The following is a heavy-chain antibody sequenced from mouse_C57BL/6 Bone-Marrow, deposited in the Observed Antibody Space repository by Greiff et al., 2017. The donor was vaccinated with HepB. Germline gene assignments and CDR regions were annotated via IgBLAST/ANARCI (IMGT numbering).Heavy chain of an antibody. Sequence: EVKLVESGGDLVKPGGSLKLSCAASGFTFSSYGMSWVRQTPDKRLEWVATISSGGSYTYYPDSVKGRFTISRDNAKNTLYLQMSSLKSEDTAMYYCARGDQGPWGQGTLVTVSA. CDR2: ISSGGSYT. CDR1: GFTFSSYG. CDR3: ARGDQGP. V-gene: IGHV5-6*01. J-gene: IGHJ3*01. D-gene: IGHD3-2*02.